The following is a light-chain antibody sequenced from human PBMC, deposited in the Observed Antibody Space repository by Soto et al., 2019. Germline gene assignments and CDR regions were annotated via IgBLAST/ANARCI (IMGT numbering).Light chain of an antibody. CDR2: STF. V-gene: IGKV3-15*01. CDR3: QQYNNWPLS. Sequence: EIVMTQSPATLSVPPGERATLSCRASQTVNNNLAWYQQKVGQAPRLLIYSTFNRATGVPARFSGSGSGTDFTLTISSLQSEDFAFYYCQQYNNWPLSFGGGTKVEIK. CDR1: QTVNNN. J-gene: IGKJ4*01.